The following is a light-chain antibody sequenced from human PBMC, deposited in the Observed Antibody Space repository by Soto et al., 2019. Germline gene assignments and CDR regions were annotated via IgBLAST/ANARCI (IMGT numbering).Light chain of an antibody. J-gene: IGKJ1*01. CDR2: ETS. V-gene: IGKV1-5*03. Sequence: DIQMTQSPSTLSASVGDRVTISCRASQSVNRWLAWYQQKPGKAPKLLIYETSSLESGVPSRFGGSGAGTECTLTISSLQPDDFEIYDCQQYNRYSWTFGQGTKVDIK. CDR1: QSVNRW. CDR3: QQYNRYSWT.